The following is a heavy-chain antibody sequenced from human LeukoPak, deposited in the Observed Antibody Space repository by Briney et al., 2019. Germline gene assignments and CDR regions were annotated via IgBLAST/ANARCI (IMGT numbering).Heavy chain of an antibody. CDR1: GGTFISYA. V-gene: IGHV1-69*01. CDR2: IIPIFGTA. D-gene: IGHD6-13*01. J-gene: IGHJ4*02. CDR3: AIDDSIAAAGLF. Sequence: ASVKVSCKASGGTFISYAISWVRQAPGQGLEWMGGIIPIFGTANYAQKFQGRVTITADESTSTAYMERSSLRSKDTAVYYSAIDDSIAAAGLFWGQGTLVTVSS.